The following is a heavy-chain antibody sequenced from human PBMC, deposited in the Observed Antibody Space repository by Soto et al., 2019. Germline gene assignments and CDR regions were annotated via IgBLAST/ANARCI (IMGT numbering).Heavy chain of an antibody. CDR1: GGSISSSSYY. Sequence: QLQLQESGPGLVKPSETLSLTCTVSGGSISSSSYYWGWIRQPPGKGLEWIGSIYYSGSTYYNPSLKSRVTISVDTSKNQFSLKLSSVTAADTAVYYCARLSPSGIPDYWGQGTLVTVSS. J-gene: IGHJ4*02. CDR2: IYYSGST. V-gene: IGHV4-39*01. D-gene: IGHD1-26*01. CDR3: ARLSPSGIPDY.